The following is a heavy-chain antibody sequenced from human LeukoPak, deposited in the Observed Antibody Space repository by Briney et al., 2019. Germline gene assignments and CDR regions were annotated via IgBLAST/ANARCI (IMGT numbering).Heavy chain of an antibody. CDR2: IIPIFGTA. Sequence: SVKVSCKASGGTFSSYAISWVRQAPGQGLEWMGGIIPIFGTANYAQKFQGRVTITADESTSTAYMELSSLRSEDTAVYYCAREVAAVAGTDYWGQGTLVTVSS. CDR1: GGTFSSYA. D-gene: IGHD6-19*01. V-gene: IGHV1-69*13. CDR3: AREVAAVAGTDY. J-gene: IGHJ4*02.